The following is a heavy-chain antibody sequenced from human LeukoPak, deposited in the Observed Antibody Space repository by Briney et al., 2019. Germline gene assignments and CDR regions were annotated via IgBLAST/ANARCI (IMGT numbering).Heavy chain of an antibody. V-gene: IGHV3-23*01. CDR1: GFTFNRYV. CDR3: AKGAHSSGWNPNWFDP. CDR2: IYGSGGSA. Sequence: GGSPRLSCAASGFTFNRYVMSWVRQAPGKGLEWVSSIYGSGGSAYSADSVKGRFTISRDNSKNTLFLQMNSLRVEDTAIYYCAKGAHSSGWNPNWFDPWGQGTPVTVSS. J-gene: IGHJ5*02. D-gene: IGHD6-19*01.